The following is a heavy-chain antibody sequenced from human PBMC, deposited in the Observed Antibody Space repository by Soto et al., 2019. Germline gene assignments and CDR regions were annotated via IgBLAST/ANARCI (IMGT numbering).Heavy chain of an antibody. CDR2: IYPGDSDT. V-gene: IGHV5-51*01. Sequence: PGESLKISCKGSGYSFTSYWIGWVRQMPGKGLEWMGIIYPGDSDTRYSPSFQGQVTISADKSISTAYLQWSSLKASDTAMYYCARALLPQLPLNWFDSWGQGARVTVSS. J-gene: IGHJ5*01. CDR1: GYSFTSYW. CDR3: ARALLPQLPLNWFDS. D-gene: IGHD2-2*01.